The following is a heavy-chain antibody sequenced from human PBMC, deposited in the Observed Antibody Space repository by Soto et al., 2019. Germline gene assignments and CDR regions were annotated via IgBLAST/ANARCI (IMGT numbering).Heavy chain of an antibody. Sequence: QVPLQQWGAGLLKPSETLSLTCAVYGGSFSGYYSSWIRQPPGKGLEWIGEINHSANTNYNPSLKCRVTIPVDTANDQFSVSLSSVTAAVTAVYYCARLVGDSTYVDYWGQGTLVAFCS. J-gene: IGHJ4*02. CDR2: INHSANT. CDR3: ARLVGDSTYVDY. V-gene: IGHV4-34*01. D-gene: IGHD1-26*01. CDR1: GGSFSGYY.